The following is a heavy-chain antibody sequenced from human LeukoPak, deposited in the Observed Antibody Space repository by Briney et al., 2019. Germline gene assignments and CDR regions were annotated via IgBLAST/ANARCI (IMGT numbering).Heavy chain of an antibody. D-gene: IGHD2-15*01. CDR3: ARGGYCSGGSCYPAHFDH. Sequence: GGSLRLSCAASGFTFSKYTMHWVRQAPGKGLEWVAVISYEGNNKYYADSVKGRFASSGDKSKNTLYLQVNSLRPEDTAVYYCARGGYCSGGSCYPAHFDHWGQGTLVTVSS. J-gene: IGHJ4*02. CDR1: GFTFSKYT. V-gene: IGHV3-30*09. CDR2: ISYEGNNK.